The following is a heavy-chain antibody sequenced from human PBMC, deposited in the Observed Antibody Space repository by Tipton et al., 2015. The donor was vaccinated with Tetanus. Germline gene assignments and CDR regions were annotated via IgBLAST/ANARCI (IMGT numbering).Heavy chain of an antibody. CDR3: ARDPYYNGGGYFDY. J-gene: IGHJ4*02. CDR2: MFYGGSP. V-gene: IGHV4-59*01. Sequence: TLSLTCAVYGGSFSGYYWSWIRQRPGKGLEWIGYMFYGGSPKYNPSLKSRVTILVDKSKNQLSLKLRSVTAADTAVYFCARDPYYNGGGYFDYWGQGTLVTVSS. CDR1: GGSFSGYY. D-gene: IGHD3-10*01.